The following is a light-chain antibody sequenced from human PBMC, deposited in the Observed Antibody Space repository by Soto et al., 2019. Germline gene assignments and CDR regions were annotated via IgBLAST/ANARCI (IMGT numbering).Light chain of an antibody. CDR3: CSYAGGYTHV. CDR2: DVT. J-gene: IGLJ1*01. CDR1: SSDVGGYNF. V-gene: IGLV2-11*01. Sequence: QSALTQSRSVSGSPGQSVTISCTGTSSDVGGYNFVSWFQQYPGKAPKLIIYDVTNRPSGVPDRFSGSKSGSTASLTISGLQTDDEADYYCCSYAGGYTHVFGTGTNVTVL.